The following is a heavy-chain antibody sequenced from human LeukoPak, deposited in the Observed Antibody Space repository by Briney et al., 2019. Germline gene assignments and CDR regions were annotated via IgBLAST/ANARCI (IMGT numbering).Heavy chain of an antibody. CDR2: IRGSGGST. Sequence: GGSLRLSCAASGFIFSAYNMNWVRQAPGKGLEWVSAIRGSGGSTYYTDSVKGRFTISRDNSKNTLYLQMNSLRAEDTAVYYCAKEESQWLVTSSFDYWGQGTLVTVSS. J-gene: IGHJ4*02. D-gene: IGHD6-19*01. CDR1: GFIFSAYN. CDR3: AKEESQWLVTSSFDY. V-gene: IGHV3-23*01.